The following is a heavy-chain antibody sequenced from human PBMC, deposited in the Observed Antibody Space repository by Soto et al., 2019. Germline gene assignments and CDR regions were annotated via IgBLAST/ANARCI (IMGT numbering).Heavy chain of an antibody. CDR2: INSDGSST. V-gene: IGHV3-74*01. J-gene: IGHJ6*02. Sequence: GGSLRLSCAASGFTFSSYWMHWVRQAPGKGLVWVSRINSDGSSTRYADSVKGRFTISRDNAKNTLYLQMNSLRAEDTAVYYCTRNLQGVLYYYYGMDVWDQGSTVTVSS. CDR1: GFTFSSYW. D-gene: IGHD2-2*01. CDR3: TRNLQGVLYYYYGMDV.